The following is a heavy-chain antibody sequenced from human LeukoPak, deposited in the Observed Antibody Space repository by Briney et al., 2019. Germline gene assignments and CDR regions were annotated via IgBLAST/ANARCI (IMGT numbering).Heavy chain of an antibody. J-gene: IGHJ6*02. V-gene: IGHV4-59*12. D-gene: IGHD2-15*01. Sequence: SETLSLTCTVSGGSISSYYWSWIRQPPGKGLEWIGYIYYSGSTNYNPSLKSRVTISVDTSKNQFSLKLSSVTAADTAVYYCARREAYCSGGSCYSAYYGMDVWGQGTTVTVSS. CDR1: GGSISSYY. CDR2: IYYSGST. CDR3: ARREAYCSGGSCYSAYYGMDV.